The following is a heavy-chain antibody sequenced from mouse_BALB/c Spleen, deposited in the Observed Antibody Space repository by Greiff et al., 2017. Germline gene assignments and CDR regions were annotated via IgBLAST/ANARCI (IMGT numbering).Heavy chain of an antibody. D-gene: IGHD1-1*01. CDR3: TYGRGYAMDY. V-gene: IGHV1-69*02. CDR2: IYPSDSYT. J-gene: IGHJ4*01. CDR1: GYTFTSYW. Sequence: VQLQQPGAELVRPGASVKLSCKASGYTFTSYWINWVKQRPGQGLEWIGNIYPSDSYTNYNQKFKDKATLTVDKSSSTAYMQLSSPTSEDSAVYYCTYGRGYAMDYWGQGTSVTVSS.